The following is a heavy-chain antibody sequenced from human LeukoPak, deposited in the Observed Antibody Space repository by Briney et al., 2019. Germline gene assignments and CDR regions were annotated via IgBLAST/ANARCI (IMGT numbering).Heavy chain of an antibody. Sequence: WFRQAPGKGLEWVGFIRSKAYGGTTEYAASAKDRFTISRDDSKSIAYLQMNSLKTEDTAVYYCTRNCGDYWGQGTLVTVSS. CDR3: TRNCGDY. J-gene: IGHJ4*02. CDR2: IRSKAYGGTT. D-gene: IGHD1-1*01. V-gene: IGHV3-49*03.